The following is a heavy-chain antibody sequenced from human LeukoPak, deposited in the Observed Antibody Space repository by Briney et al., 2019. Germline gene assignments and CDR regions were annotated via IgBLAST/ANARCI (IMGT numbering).Heavy chain of an antibody. CDR3: ARHDYGVFDAFDV. CDR1: GGSLSSHL. CDR2: VYKSGNT. Sequence: SETLSLTCTVSGGSLSSHLWTWLRQPPGKGLEWLGYVYKSGNTNYNPSLQSRVTMTLDASKNQVYLQLNSVTDAYTAVYFCARHDYGVFDAFDVWGQGTVVTVSS. D-gene: IGHD4-17*01. J-gene: IGHJ3*01. V-gene: IGHV4-59*08.